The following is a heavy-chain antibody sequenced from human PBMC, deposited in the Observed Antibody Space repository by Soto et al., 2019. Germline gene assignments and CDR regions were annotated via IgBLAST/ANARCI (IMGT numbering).Heavy chain of an antibody. Sequence: SQTLSLTCAISGDSVSSNSAAWNWIRQSPSRGLEWLGRTYYRSKWYNDYAVSVKSRITINPDTSKNHFSLQLKSVTPEDTALYYCASPAPGGSGGGGDYWGQGTLVTVSS. CDR2: TYYRSKWYN. CDR1: GDSVSSNSAA. J-gene: IGHJ4*02. D-gene: IGHD3-16*01. V-gene: IGHV6-1*01. CDR3: ASPAPGGSGGGGDY.